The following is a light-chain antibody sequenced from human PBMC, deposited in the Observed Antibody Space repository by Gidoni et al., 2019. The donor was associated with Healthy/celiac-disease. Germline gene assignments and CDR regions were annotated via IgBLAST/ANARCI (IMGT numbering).Light chain of an antibody. V-gene: IGKV1-6*01. CDR1: QGIRND. J-gene: IGKJ4*01. Sequence: AIQMTQSPSPLSASVGDRVTITCRASQGIRNDLGWYQQKPGKAPKLLIYAASSVQSVVPSRVSGSGSGTDFTLTISSLQPEDFATYYCLQDYNYPLTFGVGTKVEIK. CDR2: AAS. CDR3: LQDYNYPLT.